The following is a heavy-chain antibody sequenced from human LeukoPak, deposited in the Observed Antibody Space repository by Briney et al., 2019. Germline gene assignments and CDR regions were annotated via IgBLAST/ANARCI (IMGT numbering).Heavy chain of an antibody. CDR3: ARDRRFLEWLLPTDGFDY. J-gene: IGHJ4*02. D-gene: IGHD3-3*01. CDR2: IYHSGST. V-gene: IGHV4-38-2*02. Sequence: PSETLSLTCTVSGYSISSGYYWGWIRQPPGKGLEWIGSIYHSGSTYYNPSLKSRVTISVDTSKNQFSLKLSSVTAADTAVYYCARDRRFLEWLLPTDGFDYWGQGTLVTVSS. CDR1: GYSISSGYY.